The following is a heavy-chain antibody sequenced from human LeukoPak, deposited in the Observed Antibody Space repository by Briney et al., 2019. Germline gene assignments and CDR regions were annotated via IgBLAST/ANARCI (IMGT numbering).Heavy chain of an antibody. CDR3: ARDPYSGGYGAYYYYYMDL. CDR2: ITSTSTYI. J-gene: IGHJ6*03. Sequence: GGSLRLSCAVSGFTFSTYNMNWVRQAPGKGLEWVSSITSTSTYIYYADSVKGRFTISRDNAKNSLYLQMNGLRVEDTAVYYCARDPYSGGYGAYYYYYMDLWSKGTTVTISS. CDR1: GFTFSTYN. V-gene: IGHV3-21*01. D-gene: IGHD1-26*01.